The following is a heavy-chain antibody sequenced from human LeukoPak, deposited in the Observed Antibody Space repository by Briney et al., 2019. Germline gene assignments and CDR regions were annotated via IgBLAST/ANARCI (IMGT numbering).Heavy chain of an antibody. Sequence: ASVKVSCKASGYTFTSYYMHWVRQAPGQGLEWMGIINPSGGSTSYAQKFQDRVAMTRDTSTSTVYMQLSSLRSEDTAVYYCARHPPRSSSWHFAFDYWGQGTLVTVSS. CDR2: INPSGGST. D-gene: IGHD6-13*01. J-gene: IGHJ4*02. CDR1: GYTFTSYY. V-gene: IGHV1-46*01. CDR3: ARHPPRSSSWHFAFDY.